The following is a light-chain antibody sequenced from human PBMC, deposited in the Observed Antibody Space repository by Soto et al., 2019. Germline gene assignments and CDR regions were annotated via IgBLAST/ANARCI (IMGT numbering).Light chain of an antibody. CDR1: QTLNNY. CDR3: QQSFSPLLT. J-gene: IGKJ4*01. Sequence: DIQMTQSPSSVSASVGDRVTITCRASQTLNNYLTWFQQKPRKAPKVLIYAASTLQSGVPSRFSGSGSGAEFTLTISSLQPEDFATYYCQQSFSPLLTFGGGTKVEIK. CDR2: AAS. V-gene: IGKV1-39*01.